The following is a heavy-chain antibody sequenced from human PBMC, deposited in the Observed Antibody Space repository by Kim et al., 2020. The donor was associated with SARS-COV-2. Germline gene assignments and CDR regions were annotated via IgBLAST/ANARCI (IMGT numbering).Heavy chain of an antibody. CDR3: AIDSSTSSNYGMDV. CDR1: GGSISSSSYY. D-gene: IGHD2-2*01. J-gene: IGHJ6*02. CDR2: IYYSGST. V-gene: IGHV4-39*02. Sequence: SETLSLTCTVSGGSISSSSYYWGWIRQPPGKGLEWIGSIYYSGSTYYNPSLKSRVTISVDTSKNQFSLKLSSVTAADTAVYYCAIDSSTSSNYGMDVWGQGTTVTVSS.